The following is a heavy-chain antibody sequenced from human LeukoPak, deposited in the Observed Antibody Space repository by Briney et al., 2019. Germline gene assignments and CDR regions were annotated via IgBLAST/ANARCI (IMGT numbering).Heavy chain of an antibody. Sequence: TTSETLSLTCTVSGGSISSSSYYWGWIRQPPGKGLEWIGSIYYSGSTYYNPSLKSRVTISVDTSKNQFSLKLSSVTAADTAVYYCARHPITMVRGVIGYYMDVWGKGTTVTVSS. CDR2: IYYSGST. J-gene: IGHJ6*03. CDR3: ARHPITMVRGVIGYYMDV. V-gene: IGHV4-39*01. D-gene: IGHD3-10*01. CDR1: GGSISSSSYY.